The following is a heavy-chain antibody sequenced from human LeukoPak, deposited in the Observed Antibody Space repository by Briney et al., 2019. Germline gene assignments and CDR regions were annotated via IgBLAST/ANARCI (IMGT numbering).Heavy chain of an antibody. Sequence: SETLSLTCTVSGGSISSYYWSWIRQPAGKGLEWIGRIYTSGSTNYNPSLKSQVTMSVDTSKNQFSLKLSSVTAADTAVYYCARIGEVSDAFDIWGQGTMVTVSS. V-gene: IGHV4-4*07. CDR2: IYTSGST. CDR1: GGSISSYY. CDR3: ARIGEVSDAFDI. J-gene: IGHJ3*02. D-gene: IGHD3-10*01.